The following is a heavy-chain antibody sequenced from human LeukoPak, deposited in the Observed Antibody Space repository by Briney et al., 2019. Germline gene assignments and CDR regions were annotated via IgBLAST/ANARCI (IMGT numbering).Heavy chain of an antibody. Sequence: GGSLRLSCAASGFTFSSYEMNWVRQAPGKGLEWVSYISGSGSRIDYADSVKGRFTLSRDNARNSLFLQMDSLRVEDTALYYCARELKTSGFDPWGQGTLVTVSS. CDR1: GFTFSSYE. D-gene: IGHD6-19*01. J-gene: IGHJ5*02. V-gene: IGHV3-48*03. CDR3: ARELKTSGFDP. CDR2: ISGSGSRI.